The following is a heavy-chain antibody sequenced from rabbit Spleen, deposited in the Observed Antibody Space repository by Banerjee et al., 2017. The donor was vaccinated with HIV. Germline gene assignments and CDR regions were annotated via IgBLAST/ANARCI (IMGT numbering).Heavy chain of an antibody. D-gene: IGHD1-1*01. V-gene: IGHV1S45*01. CDR2: IVPIFGVT. CDR3: ARNYVNVFDP. Sequence: QEQLEESGGDLVKPEGSLTLTCTASGFDFSTYSMSWVRQTPGKGLEWIGYIVPIFGVTYYATWASGRFTISRTSSTTVTLRMTSLTAADTATYFCARNYVNVFDPWGQGPSSPS. J-gene: IGHJ2*01. CDR1: GFDFSTYS.